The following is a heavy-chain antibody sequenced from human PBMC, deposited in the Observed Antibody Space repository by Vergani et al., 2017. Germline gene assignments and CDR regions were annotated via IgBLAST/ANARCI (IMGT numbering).Heavy chain of an antibody. CDR2: ISSSSSYI. CDR1: GFTFSSYS. D-gene: IGHD2-2*02. CDR3: ATPCSSTSCYTWAFDI. V-gene: IGHV3-21*01. Sequence: EVQLVESGGGLVKPGGSLRLSCAASGFTFSSYSMNWVRQAPGKGLEWVSSISSSSSYIYYADSVKGRFTISRDNAKNSLYLQMNSLRAEDTAVYYCATPCSSTSCYTWAFDIWGQGTMVTVSS. J-gene: IGHJ3*02.